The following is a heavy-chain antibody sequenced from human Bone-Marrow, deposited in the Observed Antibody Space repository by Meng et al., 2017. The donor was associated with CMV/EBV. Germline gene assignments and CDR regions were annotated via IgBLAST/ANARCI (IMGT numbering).Heavy chain of an antibody. V-gene: IGHV3-11*04. CDR1: GFTFSDYY. CDR2: ISSSGSTI. Sequence: GGSLRLSCAASGFTFSDYYMSWIRQAPGKGLEWVSYISSSGSTIYYADSVKGRFTISRENAKNSLYLQMNSLRAGDTAVYYCARSPSGSYYGDAFDIWGQGTMVTVSS. J-gene: IGHJ3*02. D-gene: IGHD1-26*01. CDR3: ARSPSGSYYGDAFDI.